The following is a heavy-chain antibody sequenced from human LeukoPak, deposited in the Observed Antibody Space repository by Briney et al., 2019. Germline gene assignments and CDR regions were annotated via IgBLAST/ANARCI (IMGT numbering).Heavy chain of an antibody. CDR2: IRYDGSNK. V-gene: IGHV3-30*02. D-gene: IGHD1-26*01. J-gene: IGHJ5*02. CDR3: ARPRSGSYYNWFDP. Sequence: GGSLRLSCAASGFTFSSYGMHWVRQAPGKGLEWVAFIRYDGSNKYYADSVKGRFTISRDNSKNTLYLQMNSLRAEDTAVYYCARPRSGSYYNWFDPWGQGTLVTVSS. CDR1: GFTFSSYG.